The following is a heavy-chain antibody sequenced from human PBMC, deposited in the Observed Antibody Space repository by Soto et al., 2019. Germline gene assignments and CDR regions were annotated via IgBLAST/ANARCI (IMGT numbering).Heavy chain of an antibody. CDR2: IYYDGSTK. CDR1: GFNFSTYG. D-gene: IGHD6-13*01. J-gene: IGHJ4*02. V-gene: IGHV3-33*03. CDR3: ASFGDSSSWYLDY. Sequence: GGSLRLSCAASGFNFSTYGMHWVRQAPGKGLEWVAVIYYDGSTKYYADSVKGRFTISRDNAKDSLYLQMSSLRAEDTAVYYRASFGDSSSWYLDYWGQGTLVTVSS.